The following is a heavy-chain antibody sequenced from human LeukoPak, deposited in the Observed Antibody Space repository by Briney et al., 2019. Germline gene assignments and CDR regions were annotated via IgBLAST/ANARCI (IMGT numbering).Heavy chain of an antibody. D-gene: IGHD5-18*01. J-gene: IGHJ3*02. CDR3: ARARSSYGYGDAFDI. CDR1: RFTFSTYA. Sequence: GGSLRLSCAASRFTFSTYAMHWVRQAPGKGLEWVAVISYDGSSKYYADSVKGRFTISRDNSKNTLYLQMNSLRAEDTAVYYCARARSSYGYGDAFDIWGQGTMVTVSS. V-gene: IGHV3-30*04. CDR2: ISYDGSSK.